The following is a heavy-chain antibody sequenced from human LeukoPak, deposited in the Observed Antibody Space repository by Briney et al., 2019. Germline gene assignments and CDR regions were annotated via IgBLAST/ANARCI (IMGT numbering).Heavy chain of an antibody. Sequence: PGGSLRLSCAASEFTFSSYAMTWVRQAPGKGLEWVSTISGSGGSTYYADSVKGRFTISRDNSKNTLYLQVNSLRAEDTAKYYCAKVPRSLDYYDSTVYYLDYWGQGTLVTVSS. CDR2: ISGSGGST. J-gene: IGHJ4*02. V-gene: IGHV3-23*01. D-gene: IGHD3-22*01. CDR1: EFTFSSYA. CDR3: AKVPRSLDYYDSTVYYLDY.